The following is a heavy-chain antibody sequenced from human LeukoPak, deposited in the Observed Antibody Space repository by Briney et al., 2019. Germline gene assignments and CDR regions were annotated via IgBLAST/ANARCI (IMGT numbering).Heavy chain of an antibody. J-gene: IGHJ4*02. D-gene: IGHD3-22*01. Sequence: GGSLRLSCGASGFTFSNYAMSWVRQAPGKGLEWVSAISGGGGSAYYADSVKGRFTISRDNSKNTLYLQMNSLRAEDTAVYYCAREGSSGYYPYWGQGILVTVSS. CDR3: AREGSSGYYPY. CDR2: ISGGGGSA. CDR1: GFTFSNYA. V-gene: IGHV3-23*01.